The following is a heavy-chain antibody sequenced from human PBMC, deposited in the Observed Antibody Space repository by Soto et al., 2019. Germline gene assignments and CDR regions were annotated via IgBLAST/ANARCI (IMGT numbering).Heavy chain of an antibody. Sequence: HPGGSLRLSCAASGFTFSNYAINWVRQSPGKGLEWVSVISGSVGSTYYADSVKGRFTITRDNSKNTLYLQMNSLRAEDTAVYYCAKAGGAAGTADYFDYWGQGTLVTVSS. D-gene: IGHD6-13*01. CDR3: AKAGGAAGTADYFDY. CDR2: ISGSVGST. V-gene: IGHV3-23*01. CDR1: GFTFSNYA. J-gene: IGHJ4*02.